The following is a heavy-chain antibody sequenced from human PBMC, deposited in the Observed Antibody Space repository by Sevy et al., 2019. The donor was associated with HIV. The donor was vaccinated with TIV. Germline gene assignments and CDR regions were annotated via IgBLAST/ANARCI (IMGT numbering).Heavy chain of an antibody. CDR1: GFPFSGYA. Sequence: GGSLRLSCAASGFPFSGYAMSWVRQAPGKGLEWVSTLIGGGSRTYYADSVTGRFIISRDNSKKILYVQMNSLRGEDTAVYYCARDQHDYAGNVRTGWFDPWGQGTLVTVSS. CDR3: ARDQHDYAGNVRTGWFDP. CDR2: LIGGGSRT. V-gene: IGHV3-23*01. J-gene: IGHJ5*02. D-gene: IGHD4-17*01.